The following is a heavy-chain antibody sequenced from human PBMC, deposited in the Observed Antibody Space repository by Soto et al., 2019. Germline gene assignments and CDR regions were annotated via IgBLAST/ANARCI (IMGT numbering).Heavy chain of an antibody. CDR2: ISSSSSYI. D-gene: IGHD5-12*01. J-gene: IGHJ6*02. Sequence: GGSLSLSCAASGFTFSSYSMNWVRQAPGKGLEWVSSISSSSSYIYYADSVKGRFTISRDNAKNSLYLQMNSLRAEDTAVYYCARDFGNSITSPYGMDVWGQGTTVTVSS. CDR1: GFTFSSYS. V-gene: IGHV3-21*01. CDR3: ARDFGNSITSPYGMDV.